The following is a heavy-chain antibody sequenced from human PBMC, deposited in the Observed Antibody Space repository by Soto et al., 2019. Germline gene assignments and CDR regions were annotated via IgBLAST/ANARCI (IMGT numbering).Heavy chain of an antibody. D-gene: IGHD6-19*01. CDR1: GFTFSSYE. CDR2: ISSSGSTI. Sequence: GGSLRLSCAASGFTFSSYEMNWVRQAPGKGLEWVSYISSSGSTIYYADSVKGRFTISRDNAKNSLYLQMNSLRAEDTAVYYCYQAVAGFNGMDVWGQGTTVTVSS. V-gene: IGHV3-48*03. J-gene: IGHJ6*02. CDR3: YQAVAGFNGMDV.